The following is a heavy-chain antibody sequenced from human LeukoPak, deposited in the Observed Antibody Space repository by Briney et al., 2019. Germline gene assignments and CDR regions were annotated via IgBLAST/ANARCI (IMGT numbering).Heavy chain of an antibody. CDR3: ARGGSYSFYYYYYGMDV. V-gene: IGHV4-34*01. Sequence: SETLSLTCAVYGGSFSGYYWSWIRQPPGKGLEWIGEINHSGSTNYNPSLKSRVTISVDTSKNQFSLKLSSVTAADTAVYYCARGGSYSFYYYYYGMDVWGQGTTVTVSS. CDR1: GGSFSGYY. D-gene: IGHD2-21*01. J-gene: IGHJ6*02. CDR2: INHSGST.